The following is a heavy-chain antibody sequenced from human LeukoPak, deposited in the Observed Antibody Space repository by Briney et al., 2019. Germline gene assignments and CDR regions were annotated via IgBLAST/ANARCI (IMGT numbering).Heavy chain of an antibody. D-gene: IGHD1-14*01. CDR2: SYSDSNT. J-gene: IGHJ3*02. V-gene: IGHV3-53*01. Sequence: PGGSLRLSCAASGFTVSNNYMSWVGQAPGKGLEWVSISYSDSNTNYADSVKGRFTISRDTSQNTLSLQMNSLRAEDTAVYYCMRKNRDVNAAFDIRGQGTVVTVSS. CDR3: MRKNRDVNAAFDI. CDR1: GFTVSNNY.